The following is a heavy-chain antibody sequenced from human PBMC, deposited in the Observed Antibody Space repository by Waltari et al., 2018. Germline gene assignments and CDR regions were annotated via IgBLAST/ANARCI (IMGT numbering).Heavy chain of an antibody. V-gene: IGHV4-4*02. CDR1: W. CDR2: IQRSGRT. CDR3: ARDRGRGLYFAS. D-gene: IGHD5-12*01. Sequence: WWSWVRQSPEKGLEWSGQIQRSGRTYYNPSLESRVSVSMDTANNKFFLKLSSAIAADTAVYYCARDRGRGLYFASWGQGTLVTVSP. J-gene: IGHJ4*02.